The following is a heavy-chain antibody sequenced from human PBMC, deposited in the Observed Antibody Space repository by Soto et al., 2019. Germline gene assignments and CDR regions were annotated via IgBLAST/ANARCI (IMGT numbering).Heavy chain of an antibody. D-gene: IGHD5-18*01. CDR3: AANGYTYGYHFDH. Sequence: GESLKISCKASGYTFTSYWITWVRQMPGKGLEWMGRIDPSDSSTKYSPSFQGHVTISTDKSITTAHLQWTSLKVSDTAIYYCAANGYTYGYHFDHSGQGTQVTVYS. CDR2: IDPSDSST. J-gene: IGHJ4*02. CDR1: GYTFTSYW. V-gene: IGHV5-10-1*01.